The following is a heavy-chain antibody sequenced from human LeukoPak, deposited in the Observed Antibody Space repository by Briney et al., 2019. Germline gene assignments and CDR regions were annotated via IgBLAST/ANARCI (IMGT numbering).Heavy chain of an antibody. D-gene: IGHD5-12*01. CDR1: GGTFSSYA. Sequence: ASVKVSCKASGGTFSSYAISWVRQAPGQGLEWMGGIIPIFGTANYAQKFQGRVTITADESTSTAYMELSSLRSEGTAVYYCARGLRGYESYYYYYGMDVWGKGTTVTVSS. CDR3: ARGLRGYESYYYYYGMDV. CDR2: IIPIFGTA. V-gene: IGHV1-69*13. J-gene: IGHJ6*04.